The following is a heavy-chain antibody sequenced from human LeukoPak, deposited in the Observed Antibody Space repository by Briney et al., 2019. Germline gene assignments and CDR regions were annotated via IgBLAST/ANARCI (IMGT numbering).Heavy chain of an antibody. CDR2: IYSNGWT. CDR3: ARGSGWNSFDP. D-gene: IGHD6-19*01. J-gene: IGHJ5*02. V-gene: IGHV4-4*07. CDR1: GGSISSYY. Sequence: MPSETLSLTCTVSGGSISSYYWTWIRQPAGKGLEWIGRIYSNGWTDYNPPLKSRVSISIDTSKNHFSLKMSLATAADTALYYCARGSGWNSFDPWGQGTLVTVSS.